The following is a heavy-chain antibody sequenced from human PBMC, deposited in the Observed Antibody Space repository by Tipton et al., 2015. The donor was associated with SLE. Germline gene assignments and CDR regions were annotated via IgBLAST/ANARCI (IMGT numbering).Heavy chain of an antibody. CDR2: IYYSGST. J-gene: IGHJ2*01. Sequence: TLSLTCTVSGGSISSSSYYCGWIRQPPGKGLEWIGSIYYSGSTYFNPSLKSRVPISVDTSKNQFSLKLSSVTAADTAVYYCAGVLRGDYWYFDLWGRGTLVTVSS. V-gene: IGHV4-39*01. D-gene: IGHD3-3*01. CDR3: AGVLRGDYWYFDL. CDR1: GGSISSSSYY.